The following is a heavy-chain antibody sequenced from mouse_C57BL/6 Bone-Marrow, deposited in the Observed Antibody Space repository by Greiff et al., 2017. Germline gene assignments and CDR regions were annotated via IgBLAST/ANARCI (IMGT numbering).Heavy chain of an antibody. CDR3: TGGYDYDDAMDY. J-gene: IGHJ4*01. CDR2: IRLKSDNYAT. CDR1: GFTFSNYW. Sequence: DVKLQESGGGLVQPGGSMKLSCVASGFTFSNYWMNWVRQSPEKGLEWVAQIRLKSDNYATHYAESVKGRFTISRDDSKVSVYLQLNNLSAEDTGIYYCTGGYDYDDAMDYWGQGTSVTVSS. D-gene: IGHD2-4*01. V-gene: IGHV6-3*01.